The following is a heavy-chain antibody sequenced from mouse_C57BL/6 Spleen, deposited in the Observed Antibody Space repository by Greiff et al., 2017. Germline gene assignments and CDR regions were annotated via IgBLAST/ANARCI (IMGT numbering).Heavy chain of an antibody. CDR1: GFSLTSYG. V-gene: IGHV2-4*01. D-gene: IGHD2-1*01. J-gene: IGHJ3*01. Sequence: QVHVKQSGPGLVQPSPSLSITCTVSGFSLTSYGVHWVRQPPGKGLEWLGVIWSGGSTDYNAAFISRLSISKDNSKSQVFFKMNSLQADDTAIYYCAKNGGNSAWFAYWGQGTLVTVSA. CDR3: AKNGGNSAWFAY. CDR2: IWSGGST.